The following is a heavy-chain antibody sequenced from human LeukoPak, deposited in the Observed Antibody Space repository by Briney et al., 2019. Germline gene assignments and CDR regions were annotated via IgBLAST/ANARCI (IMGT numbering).Heavy chain of an antibody. J-gene: IGHJ4*02. D-gene: IGHD1-26*01. CDR2: ISGSGGST. CDR1: GFTFSSYA. V-gene: IGHV3-23*01. CDR3: AKGGPNGPSGY. Sequence: GGSLRLSCAASGFTFSSYAMSWVRQAPGKGLEWVSSISGSGGSTYYADSVKGRFTISRDNSKNTLYLQMNSLRADDTAVYYCAKGGPNGPSGYWGQGTLVTVSS.